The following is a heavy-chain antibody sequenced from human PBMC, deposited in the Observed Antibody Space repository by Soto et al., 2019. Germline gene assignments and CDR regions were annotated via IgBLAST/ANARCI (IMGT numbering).Heavy chain of an antibody. Sequence: PGGSLRLSCAASEFTFSSDAMSWVRQAPGKGLEWVSAISFNGANTYYADSVKGRFTISRDYSKNTLYLQMNSLRAEDTAVYYCARDSWVRGHWLVKSLEYWGQGTLVTVSS. CDR1: EFTFSSDA. D-gene: IGHD6-19*01. CDR3: ARDSWVRGHWLVKSLEY. V-gene: IGHV3-23*01. J-gene: IGHJ4*02. CDR2: ISFNGANT.